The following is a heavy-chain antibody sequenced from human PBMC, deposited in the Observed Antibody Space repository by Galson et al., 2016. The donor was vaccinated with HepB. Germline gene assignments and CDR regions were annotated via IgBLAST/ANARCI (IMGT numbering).Heavy chain of an antibody. CDR3: ARFDFYGMGV. CDR1: GFTFSSYS. J-gene: IGHJ6*02. V-gene: IGHV3-48*01. Sequence: SLRLSCAASGFTFSSYSMNWVRQAPGKGLGWVSYISSSSSTIYHAHSVKGRFTISRDNAKNSLYLQMTSLRAEDTAVYYCARFDFYGMGVWGQGTTVTVSS. CDR2: ISSSSSTI.